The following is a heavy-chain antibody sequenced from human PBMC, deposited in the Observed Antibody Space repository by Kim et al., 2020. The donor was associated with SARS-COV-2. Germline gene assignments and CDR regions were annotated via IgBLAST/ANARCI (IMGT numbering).Heavy chain of an antibody. Sequence: YSPSLKSRVTISVDTSKNQCSLKLGSVTAADTAVYYCARQQLDPETVDYWGQGTLVTVSS. CDR3: ARQQLDPETVDY. V-gene: IGHV4-39*01. D-gene: IGHD6-6*01. J-gene: IGHJ4*02.